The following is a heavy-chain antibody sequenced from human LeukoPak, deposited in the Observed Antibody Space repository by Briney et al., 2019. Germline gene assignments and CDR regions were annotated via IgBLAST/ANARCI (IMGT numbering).Heavy chain of an antibody. V-gene: IGHV1-18*01. J-gene: IGHJ5*02. Sequence: ASVKVSCKASGYTFTSYGISWVRQAPGQGLEWMGWISAYNGNTNYAQKLQGRVTMTTDTSTSTAYMELRSLRSDDTAVYYCARGWDYYDSSGWFDPWGQGTLVTVSS. D-gene: IGHD3-22*01. CDR2: ISAYNGNT. CDR3: ARGWDYYDSSGWFDP. CDR1: GYTFTSYG.